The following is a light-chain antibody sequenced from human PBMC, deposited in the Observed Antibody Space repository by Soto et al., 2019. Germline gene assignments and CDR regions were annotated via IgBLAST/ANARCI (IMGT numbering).Light chain of an antibody. CDR3: QQYENYPLT. CDR1: QSINTW. J-gene: IGKJ4*01. CDR2: DAS. Sequence: DIQMTQSPSTLSASVGDRVTITCRASQSINTWLAWHQQKPGKAPKVVIYDASSLESGVPSRFSGSGSGTEFTLTISSLQPDDFATYYCQQYENYPLTFGGGTKVEIK. V-gene: IGKV1-5*01.